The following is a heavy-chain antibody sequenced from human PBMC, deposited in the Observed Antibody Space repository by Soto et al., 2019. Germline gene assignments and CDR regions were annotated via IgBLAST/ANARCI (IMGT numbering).Heavy chain of an antibody. CDR3: ARGGVGVVVVPPPLHLFDP. Sequence: ASVKVSCKASGYTFTSYRISWVRQAPGQGLEWMGWISAYNGKTNYAQKLQGRVTMTKDTSTSTAYMELRSLRSDDTAVYYCARGGVGVVVVPPPLHLFDPWGQGTLVTVS. V-gene: IGHV1-18*01. J-gene: IGHJ5*02. CDR2: ISAYNGKT. D-gene: IGHD2-15*01. CDR1: GYTFTSYR.